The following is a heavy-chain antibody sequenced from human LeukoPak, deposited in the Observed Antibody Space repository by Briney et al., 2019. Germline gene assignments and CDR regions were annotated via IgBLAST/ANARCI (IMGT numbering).Heavy chain of an antibody. CDR2: IYDDDST. CDR1: AFTVSGNY. D-gene: IGHD3/OR15-3a*01. J-gene: IGHJ5*02. CDR3: AGTTAGLFNWFDP. Sequence: GSLRLSCVASAFTVSGNYMSWVRQAPGKGLEWVSVIYDDDSTYYADSVKGRFTISRDNSKNTVYLQMNSLRVEDTALYYCAGTTAGLFNWFDPWGQGTLVTVSS. V-gene: IGHV3-66*02.